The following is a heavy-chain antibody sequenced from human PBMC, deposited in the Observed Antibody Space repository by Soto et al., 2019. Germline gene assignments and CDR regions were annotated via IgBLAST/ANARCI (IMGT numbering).Heavy chain of an antibody. V-gene: IGHV1-69*08. D-gene: IGHD1-26*01. J-gene: IGHJ6*02. CDR3: ARDHGRSYLDYYYGMEV. CDR2: IIPILGTA. CDR1: GGTFSSYT. Sequence: QVQLVQSGAEVKKPGSSVKVSCKASGGTFSSYTISWVRQAPGQGLEWMGRIIPILGTANYAQKFQGRVTITADKSTSTAYMELSSLRSEDTAVYYCARDHGRSYLDYYYGMEVWGQGTAVTVSS.